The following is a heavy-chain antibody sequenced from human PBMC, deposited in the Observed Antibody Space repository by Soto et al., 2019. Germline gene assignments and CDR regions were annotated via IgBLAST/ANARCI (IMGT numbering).Heavy chain of an antibody. D-gene: IGHD3-22*01. CDR3: ARAYYYDSSGYVAEYFQQ. CDR2: INPNSGGT. CDR1: GYTFTGYY. Sequence: ASVKVSCKASGYTFTGYYIHWVRQAPGQGLEWMGWINPNSGGTNYAQKFQGRVTMTRDTSISTAYMELSRLRSDDTAVYYCARAYYYDSSGYVAEYFQQWGQGTLVTVSS. V-gene: IGHV1-2*02. J-gene: IGHJ1*01.